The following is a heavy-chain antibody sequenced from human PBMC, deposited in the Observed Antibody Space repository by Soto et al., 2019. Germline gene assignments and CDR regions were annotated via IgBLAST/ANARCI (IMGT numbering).Heavy chain of an antibody. CDR2: ISGSGDST. CDR1: GLTFSTYA. D-gene: IGHD6-19*01. CDR3: AKERSSGWSLDY. V-gene: IGHV3-23*01. J-gene: IGHJ4*02. Sequence: GGSLRLSCAASGLTFSTYAMNWVRQAPGKGLEWVSGISGSGDSTYYADSVKGRFTVSRDNSENTLYLQMNSLRAEDTAVFYCAKERSSGWSLDYWGQGTLVTVSS.